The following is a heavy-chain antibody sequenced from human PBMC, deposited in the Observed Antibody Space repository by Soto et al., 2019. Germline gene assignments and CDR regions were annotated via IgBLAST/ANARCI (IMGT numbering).Heavy chain of an antibody. J-gene: IGHJ5*02. CDR1: GYTFTGYY. Sequence: QVQLVKSGAEVKKPGASVKVSCKASGYTFTGYYMYWVRRAPGQGLEWMGWINPNSGGTKYAQKFQGWVTMTRDTSISTAYMELSRLRSDDTAVYYCARGIAARPNWFDPWGQGTLVTVSS. CDR3: ARGIAARPNWFDP. V-gene: IGHV1-2*04. D-gene: IGHD6-6*01. CDR2: INPNSGGT.